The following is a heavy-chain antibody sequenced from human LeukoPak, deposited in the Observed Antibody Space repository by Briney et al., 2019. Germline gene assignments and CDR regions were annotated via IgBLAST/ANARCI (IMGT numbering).Heavy chain of an antibody. CDR1: GGTFSSYA. CDR2: IIPIFGTV. D-gene: IGHD3-3*01. V-gene: IGHV1-69*06. CDR3: ARSLFRFLEWSYRSYYYYYMDV. J-gene: IGHJ6*03. Sequence: SVKVSCKASGGTFSSYAISWVRQAPGQGLGWMGGIIPIFGTVNYAQKFQGRVTITADKSTSTAYMELSSLRSEDTAVYYCARSLFRFLEWSYRSYYYYYMDVWGKGTTVTVSS.